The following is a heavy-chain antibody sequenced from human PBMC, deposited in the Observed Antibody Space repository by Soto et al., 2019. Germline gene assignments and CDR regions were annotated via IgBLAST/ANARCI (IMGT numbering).Heavy chain of an antibody. CDR2: LMPIFGTA. CDR3: ASSRLGGTVYYYGMDV. D-gene: IGHD3-16*01. V-gene: IGHV1-69*12. Sequence: QVQLVQSGAEVKKPGSSVKVSCKSSGGTFSSYAISWVRQAPGQGLEWMGGLMPIFGTADYAQKFQGRVTITADESTSTAYMELSSLRSEDTAVYYCASSRLGGTVYYYGMDVWGQGTTVTVSS. J-gene: IGHJ6*02. CDR1: GGTFSSYA.